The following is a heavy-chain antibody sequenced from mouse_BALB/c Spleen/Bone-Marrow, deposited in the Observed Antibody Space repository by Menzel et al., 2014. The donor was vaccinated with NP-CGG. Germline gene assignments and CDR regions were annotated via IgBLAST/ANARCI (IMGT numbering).Heavy chain of an antibody. J-gene: IGHJ4*01. V-gene: IGHV1-18*01. CDR3: ARSGYGRYAMDY. CDR1: GYSFTGYT. CDR2: INPYNGGI. D-gene: IGHD2-2*01. Sequence: EVQVVESGPELVKPGASMKISCRASGYSFTGYTMNWVKQSHGKNLEWIGLINPYNGGIRYNQKFKGKATLTVDKSSSTAYMELLSLTSEDSAVYYCARSGYGRYAMDYWGQGTSVTVSS.